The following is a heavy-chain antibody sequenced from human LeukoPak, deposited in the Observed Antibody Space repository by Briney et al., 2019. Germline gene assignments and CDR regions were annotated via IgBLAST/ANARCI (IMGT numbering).Heavy chain of an antibody. Sequence: GGSLRLSCAASGFTFSSYWMHWVRQAPGKGLVWVSRINSDGSSTSYADSVKGRFTISRDNAKNTLYLQMNSLRAEDTAVYYCARVISHCSSTSCYGTYSDYWGQGTLVTVSS. CDR1: GFTFSSYW. J-gene: IGHJ4*02. CDR2: INSDGSST. D-gene: IGHD2-2*01. CDR3: ARVISHCSSTSCYGTYSDY. V-gene: IGHV3-74*01.